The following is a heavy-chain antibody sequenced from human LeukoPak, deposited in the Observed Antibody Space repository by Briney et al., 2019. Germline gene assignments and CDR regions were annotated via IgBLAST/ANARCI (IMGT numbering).Heavy chain of an antibody. J-gene: IGHJ6*03. CDR2: SSAYNGNT. Sequence: ASVKVSCKASGYTFTSYGISWVRQPPGQGLERMGWSSAYNGNTNYEQKFQGRVTMTTDTSTNTAYMELRSLRSDDTAVYYCARPAASSMVRGVKRSTYYYYYYMDVWGKGTTVTISS. D-gene: IGHD3-10*01. CDR1: GYTFTSYG. V-gene: IGHV1-18*01. CDR3: ARPAASSMVRGVKRSTYYYYYYMDV.